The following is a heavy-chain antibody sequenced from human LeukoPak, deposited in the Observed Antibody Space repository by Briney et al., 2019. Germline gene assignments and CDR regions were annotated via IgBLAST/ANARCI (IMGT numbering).Heavy chain of an antibody. V-gene: IGHV3-23*01. CDR1: GFTFSSYG. D-gene: IGHD3-9*01. CDR3: AKVLLPDILTGDPFDY. J-gene: IGHJ4*02. Sequence: QPGGSLRLSCAASGFTFSSYGMSWVRQAPGKGLEWVSAISGSGGSTYYADSVKGRCTISRDNSKNTLYLQMNSLRAEDTAVYYCAKVLLPDILTGDPFDYWGQGTLVTASS. CDR2: ISGSGGST.